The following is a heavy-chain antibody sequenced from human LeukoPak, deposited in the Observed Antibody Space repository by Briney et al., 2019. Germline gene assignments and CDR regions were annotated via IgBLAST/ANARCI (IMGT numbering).Heavy chain of an antibody. Sequence: GGSLRLSCAASGFTFSSYWMSWVRQAPGKGLEWVANIKQDGSEKYYVDSVKGRFTISRDNAKNSLYLQMNSLRAEDTAVYYCARRYDFWSGYPPPLDYWGQGTLVTVSS. V-gene: IGHV3-7*01. J-gene: IGHJ4*02. CDR3: ARRYDFWSGYPPPLDY. D-gene: IGHD3-3*01. CDR1: GFTFSSYW. CDR2: IKQDGSEK.